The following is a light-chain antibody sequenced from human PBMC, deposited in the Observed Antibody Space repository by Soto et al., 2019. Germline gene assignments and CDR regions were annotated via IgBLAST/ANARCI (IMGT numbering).Light chain of an antibody. CDR2: QVT. CDR3: SSYAGSLVV. Sequence: QSALTQPPSASGPPGQSVTTSCTGTNSDIGEYNYVSWYRQYPDKAPKLLVYQVTKRPSGVPDRFSGSKSGNTAALTVSGLQAEDEAVYYCSSYAGSLVVFGGGTTLTVL. J-gene: IGLJ2*01. CDR1: NSDIGEYNY. V-gene: IGLV2-8*01.